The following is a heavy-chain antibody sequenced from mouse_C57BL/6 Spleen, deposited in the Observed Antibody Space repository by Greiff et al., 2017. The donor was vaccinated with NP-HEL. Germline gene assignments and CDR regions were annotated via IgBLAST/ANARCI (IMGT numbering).Heavy chain of an antibody. Sequence: VQLQQPGAELVRPGSSVKLSCKASGYTFTSYWMHWVKQRPIQGLEWIGNIDPSDSETHYNQKFKDKATLTVDKSSSTAYMQLSSLTSEDSAVYYCAIIYYGSSYLYYFDYWGQGTTLTVSS. CDR2: IDPSDSET. CDR3: AIIYYGSSYLYYFDY. J-gene: IGHJ2*01. CDR1: GYTFTSYW. D-gene: IGHD1-1*01. V-gene: IGHV1-52*01.